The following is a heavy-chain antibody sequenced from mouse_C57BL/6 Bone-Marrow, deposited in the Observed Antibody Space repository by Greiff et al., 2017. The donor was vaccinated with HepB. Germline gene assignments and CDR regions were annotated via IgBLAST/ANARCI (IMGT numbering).Heavy chain of an antibody. CDR1: GFTFSSYA. CDR3: ARDRNYYGSSLVAY. V-gene: IGHV5-4*01. CDR2: ISDGGSYT. J-gene: IGHJ3*01. Sequence: EVQLVESGGGLVKPGGSLKLSCAASGFTFSSYAMSWVRQTPEKRLEWVATISDGGSYTYYPDNVKGRFTISRDNAKNNLYLQMSHLKSEDTAMYYCARDRNYYGSSLVAYWGQGTLVTVSA. D-gene: IGHD1-1*01.